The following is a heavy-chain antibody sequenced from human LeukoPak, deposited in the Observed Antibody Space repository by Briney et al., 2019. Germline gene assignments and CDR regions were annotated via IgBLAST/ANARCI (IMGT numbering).Heavy chain of an antibody. J-gene: IGHJ3*02. V-gene: IGHV1-69*13. Sequence: GASVKVSCKASGGTFSSYAISWVRQAPGQGLEWMGGIIPIFGTANYAQKFQGRVTITADESTSTAYMELSSLRSEDTAVYYCASVGGPYSSWGFDIWGQGTMVTVSS. D-gene: IGHD6-6*01. CDR1: GGTFSSYA. CDR3: ASVGGPYSSWGFDI. CDR2: IIPIFGTA.